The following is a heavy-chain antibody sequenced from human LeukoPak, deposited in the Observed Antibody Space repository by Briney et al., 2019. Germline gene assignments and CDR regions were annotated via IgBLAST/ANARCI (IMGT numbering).Heavy chain of an antibody. CDR3: AKDTHLGYCSSTSCYGVAFHI. V-gene: IGHV3-30*02. CDR1: GFTFSGSG. J-gene: IGHJ3*02. Sequence: PGGSLRLSCAASGFTFSGSGMHWVRQAPGKGLEWVAFIRYDGSDKYYADSVKGRFTISRDNSKNTLYLQMNSLRAEDTAVYYCAKDTHLGYCSSTSCYGVAFHIWGQGTMVTVSS. CDR2: IRYDGSDK. D-gene: IGHD2-2*01.